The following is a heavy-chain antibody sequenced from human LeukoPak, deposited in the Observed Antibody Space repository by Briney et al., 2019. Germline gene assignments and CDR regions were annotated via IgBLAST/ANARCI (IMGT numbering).Heavy chain of an antibody. J-gene: IGHJ6*03. CDR3: ARAEAAAGTLGEYYYYYYMDV. V-gene: IGHV3-30*02. Sequence: GGSLRLSCAASGFTFSSYGMHWVRQAPGKGLEWVAFIRYDGSNKYYADSVKGRFTISRDNAKNSLYLQMNSLRAEDTAVYYCARAEAAAGTLGEYYYYYYMDVWGKGTTVTVSS. D-gene: IGHD6-13*01. CDR2: IRYDGSNK. CDR1: GFTFSSYG.